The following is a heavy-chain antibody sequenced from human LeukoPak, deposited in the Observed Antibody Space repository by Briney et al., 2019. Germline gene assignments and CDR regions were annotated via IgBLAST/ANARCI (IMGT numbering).Heavy chain of an antibody. Sequence: GGSLRLSCAASGFTFSSYDTHWVRQPTGKGLEWVSAIGTAGDTYYPGSVKGRFTISRENAKNSLYLQMNSLRAGDTAVYYCVRGTGYSAYDYDFDYWGQGTLVTVSS. J-gene: IGHJ4*02. CDR3: VRGTGYSAYDYDFDY. CDR1: GFTFSSYD. D-gene: IGHD5-12*01. CDR2: IGTAGDT. V-gene: IGHV3-13*04.